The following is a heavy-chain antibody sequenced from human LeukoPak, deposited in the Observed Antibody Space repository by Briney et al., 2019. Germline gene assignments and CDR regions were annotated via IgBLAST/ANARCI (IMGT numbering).Heavy chain of an antibody. CDR3: TTGTYVWGSYRYTESTDDFDY. CDR2: IKSKTDGGTT. V-gene: IGHV3-15*01. CDR1: GFTFSNAW. Sequence: GGSLRLSCAASGFTFSNAWMSWVRQAPGKGLEWVGRIKSKTDGGTTDYAAPVKGRFTISRDDSKNTLYLQMNSLKTEDTAVYYCTTGTYVWGSYRYTESTDDFDYWGQGTLVTVSS. J-gene: IGHJ4*02. D-gene: IGHD3-16*02.